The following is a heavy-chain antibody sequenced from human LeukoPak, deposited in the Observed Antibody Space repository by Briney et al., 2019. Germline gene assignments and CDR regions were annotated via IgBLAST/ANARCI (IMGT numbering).Heavy chain of an antibody. CDR2: ISYDGSNK. CDR3: ARDDEVITGGGWFDP. J-gene: IGHJ5*02. D-gene: IGHD3-22*01. CDR1: GFTFSSYA. Sequence: GGSLRLSCAASGFTFSSYAMHWVRQAPGKGLEGVAVISYDGSNKYYADSVKGRFTISRDNSKNTLCLQMNSLRAEDTAVYYCARDDEVITGGGWFDPWGQGTLVTVSS. V-gene: IGHV3-30*01.